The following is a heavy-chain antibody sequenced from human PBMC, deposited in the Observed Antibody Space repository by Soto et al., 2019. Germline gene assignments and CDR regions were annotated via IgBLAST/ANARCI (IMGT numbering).Heavy chain of an antibody. CDR3: GRGVGCSTPGD. D-gene: IGHD2-2*01. V-gene: IGHV4-59*01. J-gene: IGHJ4*02. Sequence: SETLSLTFTVSGGSISVYDWSWVRQPPGHELEWTWYICASGSPYYNPSLRSRVTISADTSNKKIALKLTYRTAADTAVYYCGRGVGCSTPGDWGRGTLVTVSS. CDR1: GGSISVYD. CDR2: ICASGSP.